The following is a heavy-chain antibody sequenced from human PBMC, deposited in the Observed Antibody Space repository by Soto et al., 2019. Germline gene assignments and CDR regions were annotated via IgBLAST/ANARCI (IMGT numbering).Heavy chain of an antibody. Sequence: ESGGGVVQPGKSLRLSCAASGFTFSTYGMHWVRQAPGKGLEWVAVIWYDGSNKYHGDSLKGRFTISRDNSKKTLYLQMNNLRAEYTAEYYCGRDGALGDTAVVDSWGQGTLVIVSS. V-gene: IGHV3-33*01. D-gene: IGHD5-18*01. CDR2: IWYDGSNK. J-gene: IGHJ4*02. CDR1: GFTFSTYG. CDR3: GRDGALGDTAVVDS.